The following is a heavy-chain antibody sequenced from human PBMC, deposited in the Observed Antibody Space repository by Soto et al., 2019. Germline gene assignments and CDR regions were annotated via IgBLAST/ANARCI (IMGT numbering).Heavy chain of an antibody. J-gene: IGHJ5*01. D-gene: IGHD1-26*01. V-gene: IGHV3-23*01. CDR2: IGGGNTDR. Sequence: DVQLLESGGGLVQPGGSLTLSCAASRFIFSDYAMNWVRQAQGKGLEWVSSIGGGNTDRYYADSVKGRFIVSRDNSKNTMYLQMNSLRYDDTAVYYCAKDAVSYNGKWDWFDSWGQGTLVTVSS. CDR3: AKDAVSYNGKWDWFDS. CDR1: RFIFSDYA.